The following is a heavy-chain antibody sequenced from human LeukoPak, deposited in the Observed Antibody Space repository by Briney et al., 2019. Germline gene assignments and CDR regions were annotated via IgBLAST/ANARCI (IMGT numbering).Heavy chain of an antibody. CDR3: GKVVTAAGTQD. J-gene: IGHJ1*01. V-gene: IGHV3-23*01. CDR2: ISGSGAST. D-gene: IGHD6-13*01. CDR1: GFTFSNYG. Sequence: PGGSLRLSCAGSGFTFSNYGMSWVRQAPGKGLEWVSSISGSGASTYYAASVRGRFTISRDNSKNTLYLQTNSLRAEDAAVYYCGKVVTAAGTQDWGQGALVTVSS.